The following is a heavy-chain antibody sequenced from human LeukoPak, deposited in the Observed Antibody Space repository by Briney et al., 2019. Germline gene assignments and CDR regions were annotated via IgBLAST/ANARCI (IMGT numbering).Heavy chain of an antibody. CDR3: ARMQPTLGYCSSTSCYDAFDI. D-gene: IGHD2-2*01. CDR2: IIPIFGTA. J-gene: IGHJ3*02. V-gene: IGHV1-69*05. CDR1: GGTFSSYA. Sequence: ASVKVSCKASGGTFSSYAISWVRQAPGQGLEWMGGIIPIFGTANYAQNFQGRVTITTDESTSTAYMELSSLRSEDTAVYYCARMQPTLGYCSSTSCYDAFDIWGQGTMVTVSS.